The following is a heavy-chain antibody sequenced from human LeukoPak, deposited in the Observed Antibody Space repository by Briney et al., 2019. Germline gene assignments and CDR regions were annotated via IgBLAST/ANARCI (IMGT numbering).Heavy chain of an antibody. CDR2: ISGSSTYI. Sequence: GGSLRLSCAASGFTFSSYTMNWVRQAPGKGLEWVSYISGSSTYISYAESVKGRFTIPRDNAKNSLYLQMNSLRAEDTAVYYCARGDGSSGYFFWGQGTLVTVSS. CDR1: GFTFSSYT. D-gene: IGHD3-22*01. J-gene: IGHJ4*02. CDR3: ARGDGSSGYFF. V-gene: IGHV3-21*01.